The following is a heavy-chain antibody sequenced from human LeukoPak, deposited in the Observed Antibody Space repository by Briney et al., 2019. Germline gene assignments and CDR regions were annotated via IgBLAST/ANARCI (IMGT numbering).Heavy chain of an antibody. CDR2: IYYSGST. D-gene: IGHD4-17*01. J-gene: IGHJ5*02. CDR1: GGSISSYY. Sequence: SETLSLTCTVSGGSISSYYWSWIRQPPGKGLEWIGYIYYSGSTNYNPSLKSRVTISVDTSKNQLSLKLSSVTAADTAVYYCARDATVTTYVSWGQGTLVTVSS. V-gene: IGHV4-59*12. CDR3: ARDATVTTYVS.